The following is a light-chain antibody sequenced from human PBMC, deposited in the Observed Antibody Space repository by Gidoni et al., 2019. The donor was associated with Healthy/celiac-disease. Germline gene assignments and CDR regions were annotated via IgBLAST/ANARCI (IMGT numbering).Light chain of an antibody. J-gene: IGLJ3*02. Sequence: QSALTQPRSVYGSPGQSVTISCTGTSSDVGGYNYVSWYQQHPGKAPKLMIYDVSKRPSGVPDRFSGSKSGNTASLTISGLQAEDEADYYCCSYAGSYTFVFGGGTKLTVL. CDR3: CSYAGSYTFV. V-gene: IGLV2-11*01. CDR1: SSDVGGYNY. CDR2: DVS.